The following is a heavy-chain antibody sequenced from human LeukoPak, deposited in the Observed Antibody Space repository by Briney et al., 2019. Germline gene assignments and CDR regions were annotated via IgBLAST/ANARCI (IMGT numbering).Heavy chain of an antibody. Sequence: ASVKVSCKASGYTFTGYYMHWVRQAPGQGLEWMGWINPNSGGTNYAQEFQGRVTMTRDTSISTAYMELSRLRSDDTAVYYCARWQWLENNWFDPWGQGTLVTVSS. CDR2: INPNSGGT. CDR1: GYTFTGYY. V-gene: IGHV1-2*02. J-gene: IGHJ5*02. D-gene: IGHD6-19*01. CDR3: ARWQWLENNWFDP.